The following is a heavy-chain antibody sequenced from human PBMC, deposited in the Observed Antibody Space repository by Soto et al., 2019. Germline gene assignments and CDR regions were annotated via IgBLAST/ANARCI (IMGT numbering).Heavy chain of an antibody. D-gene: IGHD3-10*01. CDR1: GGSISGYY. CDR2: INYSGST. V-gene: IGHV4-59*01. J-gene: IGHJ4*02. Sequence: SETLSLTCTVSGGSISGYYWSWIRQPPGKRLEWIGYINYSGSTNYNPSLKSRVTISVDTSKNQFSLKLSSVTAADTAVYYCARGRVGSGSPFYFDYWGQGTLVTVSS. CDR3: ARGRVGSGSPFYFDY.